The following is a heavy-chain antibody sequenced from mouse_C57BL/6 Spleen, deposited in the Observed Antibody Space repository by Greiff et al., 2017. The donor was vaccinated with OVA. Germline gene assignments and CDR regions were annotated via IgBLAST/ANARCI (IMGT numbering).Heavy chain of an antibody. D-gene: IGHD1-1*01. CDR1: GFTFSDYG. J-gene: IGHJ4*01. Sequence: VKVVESGGGLVKPGGSLKLSCAASGFTFSDYGMHWVRQAPEKGLEWVAYISSGSSTIYYADTVKGRFTISRDNAKNTLFLQMTSLRSEDTAMYYCARKDYGSSYEYYAMDYWGQGTSVTVSS. CDR2: ISSGSSTI. V-gene: IGHV5-17*01. CDR3: ARKDYGSSYEYYAMDY.